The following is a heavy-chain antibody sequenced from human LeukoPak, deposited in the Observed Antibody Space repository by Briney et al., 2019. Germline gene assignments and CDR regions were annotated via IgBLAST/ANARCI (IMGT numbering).Heavy chain of an antibody. CDR2: IYHAGNT. V-gene: IGHV4-4*02. CDR1: GGSISSSNW. J-gene: IGHJ4*02. D-gene: IGHD3-22*01. CDR3: ATEAYYDSSGPHFDD. Sequence: PSETLSLTCAVSGGSISSSNWWTWVRQPPGKGLEWIGEIYHAGNTNYNPSLKSRVTISVNKSKNQLSLKLTSVTAADTAVYYCATEAYYDSSGPHFDDWGQGTLVTVSS.